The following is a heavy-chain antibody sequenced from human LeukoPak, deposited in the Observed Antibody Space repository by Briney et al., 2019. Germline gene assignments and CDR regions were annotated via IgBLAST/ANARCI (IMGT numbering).Heavy chain of an antibody. CDR1: GYTFTASY. CDR3: ARTGDGSFDY. D-gene: IGHD2-15*01. J-gene: IGHJ4*02. Sequence: ASVKVSCKASGYTFTASYMHWVRQAPGQGLECMGWINPNSGGTNYAQTFQGKVTMTRDTSISTAYLEVSNLSSDDTAVFYCARTGDGSFDYWGQGTLVTVSS. CDR2: INPNSGGT. V-gene: IGHV1-2*02.